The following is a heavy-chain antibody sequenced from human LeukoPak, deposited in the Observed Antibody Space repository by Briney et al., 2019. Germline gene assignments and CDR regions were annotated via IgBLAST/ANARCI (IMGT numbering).Heavy chain of an antibody. CDR3: ARGRRGYYGDYEGVFDI. CDR1: GGTFSSYA. J-gene: IGHJ3*02. V-gene: IGHV1-69*05. D-gene: IGHD4-17*01. Sequence: GSSVKVSCKASGGTFSSYAISWVRQAPGQGLEWMGGIIPIFGTANYAQKFQGRVTITTDESTSTAYMELSSLRSEDTAVYYCARGRRGYYGDYEGVFDIWGQGTMVTVSS. CDR2: IIPIFGTA.